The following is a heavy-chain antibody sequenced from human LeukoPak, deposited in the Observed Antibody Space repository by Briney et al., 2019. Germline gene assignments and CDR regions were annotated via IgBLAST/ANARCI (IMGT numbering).Heavy chain of an antibody. CDR1: GFTFSSYA. J-gene: IGHJ4*02. D-gene: IGHD4-17*01. CDR3: ARSPSIGTVLDY. V-gene: IGHV3-30-3*01. Sequence: SGGSLRLSCAASGFTFSSYAMHRVRQAPGKGLEWVAVISYDGSNKYYADSVKGRFTISRDNSKNTLYLRMNSLRAEDTAVYYCARSPSIGTVLDYWGQGTLVTVSS. CDR2: ISYDGSNK.